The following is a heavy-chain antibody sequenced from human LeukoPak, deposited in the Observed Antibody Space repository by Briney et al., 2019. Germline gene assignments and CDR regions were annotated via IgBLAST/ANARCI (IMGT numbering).Heavy chain of an antibody. V-gene: IGHV3-74*01. Sequence: PGGSLRLSCAASGFTFSSYWMHWVRQAPGKGLVWVSRINSDGSSTSYADSVKGRFTISRDNAKNTLYLQMNSLRAEDTAVYYCARVPGGNSYYYYYMDAWGKGTTVTVSS. CDR1: GFTFSSYW. J-gene: IGHJ6*03. CDR2: INSDGSST. CDR3: ARVPGGNSYYYYYMDA. D-gene: IGHD4-23*01.